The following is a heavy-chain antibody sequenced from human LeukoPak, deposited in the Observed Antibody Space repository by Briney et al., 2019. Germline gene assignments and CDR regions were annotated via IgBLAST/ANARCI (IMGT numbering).Heavy chain of an antibody. CDR2: IYHSGST. J-gene: IGHJ4*02. CDR1: GGSISSGGYS. Sequence: SQTLSLTCAVSGGSISSGGYSWSWIRLPPGKGLEWIGYIYHSGSTYYNPSLKSRVTISVDRSKNQFSLKLSSVTAADTAVYYCARGGYSGYVGYFDYWGQGTLVTVSS. D-gene: IGHD5-12*01. V-gene: IGHV4-30-2*01. CDR3: ARGGYSGYVGYFDY.